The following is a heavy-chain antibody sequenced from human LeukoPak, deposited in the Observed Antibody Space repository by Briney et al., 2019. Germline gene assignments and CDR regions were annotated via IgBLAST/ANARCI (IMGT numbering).Heavy chain of an antibody. J-gene: IGHJ4*02. CDR1: GYTFTNFR. Sequence: ASVKVSCKTSGYTFTNFRTHWVRQTPGQGFEWMGWIGPSNNYTEYEQKLQGRLTLTTDTSTTTAHMELRSLTFDDTAIYYCARDSYYGGHYAFFEHWGQGTLVTVSS. D-gene: IGHD3-10*01. CDR2: IGPSNNYT. CDR3: ARDSYYGGHYAFFEH. V-gene: IGHV1-18*01.